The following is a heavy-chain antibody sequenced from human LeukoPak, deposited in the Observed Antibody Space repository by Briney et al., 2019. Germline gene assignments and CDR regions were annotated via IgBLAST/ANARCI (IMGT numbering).Heavy chain of an antibody. CDR3: AKEGRDGFNYDY. V-gene: IGHV3-30*18. Sequence: GGSLRLSCAASRFTFISYGMHWVRQAPGKGLEWVAVISYDGSNKYYADSVKGRFTVSRDNSKNTLYLQMNSLRAEDRAVYYCAKEGRDGFNYDYWGQGTLVTVSS. CDR1: RFTFISYG. CDR2: ISYDGSNK. J-gene: IGHJ4*02. D-gene: IGHD5-24*01.